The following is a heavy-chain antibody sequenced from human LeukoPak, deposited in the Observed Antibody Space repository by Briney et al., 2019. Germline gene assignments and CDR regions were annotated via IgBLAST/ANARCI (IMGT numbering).Heavy chain of an antibody. CDR1: GFTFSSYA. V-gene: IGHV3-30-3*01. CDR3: AKDLVSGSGSYGFDY. Sequence: PGRSLRLSCAASGFTFSSYAMHWVRQAPGKGLEWVAVISYDGSNKYYADSVKGRFTISRDNSKNSLYLQMNSLRAEDTALYYCAKDLVSGSGSYGFDYWGQGTLVTVSS. CDR2: ISYDGSNK. D-gene: IGHD3-10*01. J-gene: IGHJ4*02.